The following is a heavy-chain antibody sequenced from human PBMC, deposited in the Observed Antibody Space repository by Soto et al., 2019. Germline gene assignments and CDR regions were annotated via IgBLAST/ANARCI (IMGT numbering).Heavy chain of an antibody. CDR1: GYTFTSYG. CDR3: ARDSYRWLRSYYFDY. D-gene: IGHD5-12*01. CDR2: ISAYNGNT. Sequence: QVQLVQSGAEVKKPGASVKVSCKASGYTFTSYGIRWVREAPGQGLEWMGWISAYNGNTNYAQKLQGRVTMTTDTSTSTAYMELRSLRSDDTAVYYCARDSYRWLRSYYFDYWGQGTLVTVSS. J-gene: IGHJ4*02. V-gene: IGHV1-18*01.